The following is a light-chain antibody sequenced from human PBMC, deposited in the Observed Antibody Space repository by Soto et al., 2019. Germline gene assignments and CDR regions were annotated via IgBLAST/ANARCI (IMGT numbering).Light chain of an antibody. Sequence: DIVMTQSPDSLAVSLGERATINCKSSQRVLYSSNNKNDLAWYQQKPGQPPKLLIYWASTRESGVPDRFSGSGSWTDLTLTISRMQAEDVAVYYCKKYYSTPFFTFGPGTKVDIK. CDR3: KKYYSTPFFT. V-gene: IGKV4-1*01. J-gene: IGKJ3*01. CDR1: QRVLYSSNNKND. CDR2: WAS.